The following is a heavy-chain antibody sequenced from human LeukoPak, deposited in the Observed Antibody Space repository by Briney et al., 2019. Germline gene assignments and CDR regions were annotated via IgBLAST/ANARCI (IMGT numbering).Heavy chain of an antibody. CDR2: ISAYNGNT. J-gene: IGHJ4*02. CDR3: ARVGVGLWSGFSSHGGTHESHDY. D-gene: IGHD3-3*01. Sequence: GASVKVSCKASGYTFTSYGISWVRQAPGQGLEWMGWISAYNGNTNYAQKLQGRVTMTTDTSTSTAYMELRSLRSEDTAVYYCARVGVGLWSGFSSHGGTHESHDYWGQGTLVTVSS. CDR1: GYTFTSYG. V-gene: IGHV1-18*01.